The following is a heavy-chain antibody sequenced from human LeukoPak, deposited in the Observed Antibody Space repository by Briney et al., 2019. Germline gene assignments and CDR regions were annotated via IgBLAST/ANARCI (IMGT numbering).Heavy chain of an antibody. V-gene: IGHV3-30*18. D-gene: IGHD6-19*01. CDR1: GFTFSSYG. J-gene: IGHJ4*02. Sequence: GRSLRLSCAASGFTFSSYGMHWVRQAPGKGLEWVAVISYDGSNKYYGDSVKGRFTISRDNSKNTLYLQMNSLGAEDTAVYYCAKDLRIAVSWFDYWGQGALVTVSS. CDR2: ISYDGSNK. CDR3: AKDLRIAVSWFDY.